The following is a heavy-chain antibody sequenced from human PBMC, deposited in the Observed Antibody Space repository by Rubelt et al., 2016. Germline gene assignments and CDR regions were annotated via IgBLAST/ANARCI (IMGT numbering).Heavy chain of an antibody. Sequence: FKSGGGLVQPGGSLRLSCAASGFSFSNYWMYWVRQAPGKGLVWVSAIKGSGSVTYYTDSVKGRFTISRDNSKSTLYLQINSLRVEDTAIYYCGKDPNGDYVGAFDFWGQGTLVTVSS. J-gene: IGHJ3*01. CDR2: IKGSGSVT. D-gene: IGHD4-17*01. CDR1: GFSFSNYW. V-gene: IGHV3-23*01. CDR3: GKDPNGDYVGAFDF.